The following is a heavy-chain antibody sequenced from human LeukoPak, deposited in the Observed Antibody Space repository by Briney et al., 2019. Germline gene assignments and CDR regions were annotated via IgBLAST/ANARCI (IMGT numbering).Heavy chain of an antibody. J-gene: IGHJ5*02. CDR1: GGSISRYY. CDR2: IYTSGSD. D-gene: IGHD2-2*02. Sequence: SETLSLTCAVSGGSISRYYWSWIRQPAGKGLEWIGRIYTSGSDNYNPSLKSRVTMSVDTSKNQFSLKLSCVTAADTAVLYCAGDSCSSTCWYMYTLFAPWGEGTLVTVSS. V-gene: IGHV4-4*07. CDR3: AGDSCSSTCWYMYTLFAP.